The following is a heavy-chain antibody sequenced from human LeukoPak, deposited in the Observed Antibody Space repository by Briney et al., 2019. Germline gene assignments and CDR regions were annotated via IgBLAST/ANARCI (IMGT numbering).Heavy chain of an antibody. CDR1: GFTFSSYW. D-gene: IGHD3-9*01. J-gene: IGHJ3*01. CDR3: ASFDWSLCGRY. V-gene: IGHV3-7*02. CDR2: IKQDGSEK. Sequence: PGGSLRLSCAASGFTFSSYWMSWVRQAPGKGLEWVAKIKQDGSEKYYVDSVKGRFTISRDNAKNSLYLQMNSLRAEDTAVYYCASFDWSLCGRYWGQGTMVTVSS.